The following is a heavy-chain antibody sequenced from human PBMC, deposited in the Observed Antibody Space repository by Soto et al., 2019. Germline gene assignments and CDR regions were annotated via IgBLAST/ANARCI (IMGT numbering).Heavy chain of an antibody. CDR2: ISYDGSNK. CDR1: GFTFSSYA. CDR3: AREPKGPYSSGWYWYYFDY. Sequence: GGSLRLSCAASGFTFSSYAMHWVRQAPGKGLEWVAVISYDGSNKYYADSVKGRFTISRDNSKNTLYLQMNSLRAEDTAVYYCAREPKGPYSSGWYWYYFDYWGQGTLVTVSS. D-gene: IGHD6-19*01. V-gene: IGHV3-30-3*01. J-gene: IGHJ4*02.